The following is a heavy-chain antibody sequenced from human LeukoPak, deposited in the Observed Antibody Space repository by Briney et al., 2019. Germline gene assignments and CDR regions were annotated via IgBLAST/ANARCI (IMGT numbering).Heavy chain of an antibody. J-gene: IGHJ4*02. CDR3: ARRSYYYDSSGSVYYFDY. V-gene: IGHV1-18*01. Sequence: ASVKLSCQASGYTFTSYGISWVRQAPGQGLEWMGSISAYNGNTNYAQKLQGRVTMTTDTSTSTAYMELRSLRSDDTAVYYCARRSYYYDSSGSVYYFDYWGQGTLVTVSS. CDR1: GYTFTSYG. D-gene: IGHD3-22*01. CDR2: ISAYNGNT.